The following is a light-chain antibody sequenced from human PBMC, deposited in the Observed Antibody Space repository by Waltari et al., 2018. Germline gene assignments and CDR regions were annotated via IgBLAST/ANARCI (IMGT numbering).Light chain of an antibody. CDR1: QSISSY. V-gene: IGKV1-39*01. CDR2: AAS. Sequence: DIQMTQSPSSLSASVGDRVTITCRASQSISSYLNWYQQKPGKAPKLLIYAASSLQSGVPSRFSGSGSGTDFTLTISSLQPEDCATYYVQQSYSTPRTFGQGTKVEIK. J-gene: IGKJ1*01. CDR3: QQSYSTPRT.